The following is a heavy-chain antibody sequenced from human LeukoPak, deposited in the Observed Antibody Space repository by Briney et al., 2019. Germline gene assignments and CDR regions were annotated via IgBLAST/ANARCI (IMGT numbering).Heavy chain of an antibody. Sequence: SETLSLTCAVSGYSISSGYYWGWIRPPPGKGLDWIGIFYRSGNTYCNPSMKSRGAISVDTSKNQFSLKLSSVTAADTAVYYYARHSVAAPSDYWGQGTLVTVSS. CDR1: GYSISSGYY. V-gene: IGHV4-38-2*01. J-gene: IGHJ4*02. D-gene: IGHD6-19*01. CDR3: ARHSVAAPSDY. CDR2: FYRSGNT.